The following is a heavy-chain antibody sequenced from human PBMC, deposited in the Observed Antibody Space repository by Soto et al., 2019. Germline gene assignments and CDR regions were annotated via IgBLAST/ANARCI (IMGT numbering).Heavy chain of an antibody. D-gene: IGHD6-19*01. Sequence: SVKVSWKASGGSFSTLGINWVRQAPGQGLEWMGGIIPLFGKARYAETSQGRVTITADTSTGTAYMEVSSLRSDDTAVFYCATAHNSGWYFFDYWGPGTLVTVYS. V-gene: IGHV1-69*06. J-gene: IGHJ4*02. CDR2: IIPLFGKA. CDR1: GGSFSTLG. CDR3: ATAHNSGWYFFDY.